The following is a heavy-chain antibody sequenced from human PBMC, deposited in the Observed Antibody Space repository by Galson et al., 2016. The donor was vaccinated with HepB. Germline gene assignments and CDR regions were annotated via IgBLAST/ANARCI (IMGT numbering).Heavy chain of an antibody. Sequence: SLRLSCAASGFIFDDYTMHWVRQAPGKSLEWVSLISWDGFSTDYAASVKGRFTISRDNSKNSLYLQMNSLRIEDTALYYFAKVSHSGSWAYYYYYGLDVWGQGTTVTVSS. J-gene: IGHJ6*02. CDR1: GFIFDDYT. D-gene: IGHD1-26*01. CDR3: AKVSHSGSWAYYYYYGLDV. V-gene: IGHV3-43*01. CDR2: ISWDGFST.